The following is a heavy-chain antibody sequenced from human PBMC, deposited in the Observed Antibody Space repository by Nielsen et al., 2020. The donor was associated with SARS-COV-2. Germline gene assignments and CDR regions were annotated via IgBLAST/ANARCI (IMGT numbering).Heavy chain of an antibody. CDR3: ARDLGYGDADYYYGMDV. Sequence: SETLSLTCTVSGGSISSYYWSWIRQPPGKGLEWIGYIYYSGSTNYNPSLKSRVTISVDTSKNQFSLKLSSVTAADTAVYYCARDLGYGDADYYYGMDVWGQGTTVTVSS. CDR1: GGSISSYY. V-gene: IGHV4-59*13. D-gene: IGHD4-17*01. J-gene: IGHJ6*02. CDR2: IYYSGST.